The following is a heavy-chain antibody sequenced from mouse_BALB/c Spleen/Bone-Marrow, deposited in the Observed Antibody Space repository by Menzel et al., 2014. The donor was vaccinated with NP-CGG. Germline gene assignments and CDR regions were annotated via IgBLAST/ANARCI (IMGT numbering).Heavy chain of an antibody. Sequence: EVQLQQSGAELVKPGASVKLSCTASGFNIKDTYMHWAKQRPEQGLEWIGRIDPANGNTKYDPKFQGKATITADTSSNTAYLQLSSLTSEDTAVYYCARNTQFAYWGQGTLVTVSA. CDR1: GFNIKDTY. V-gene: IGHV14-3*02. CDR3: ARNTQFAY. D-gene: IGHD5-1-1*01. CDR2: IDPANGNT. J-gene: IGHJ3*01.